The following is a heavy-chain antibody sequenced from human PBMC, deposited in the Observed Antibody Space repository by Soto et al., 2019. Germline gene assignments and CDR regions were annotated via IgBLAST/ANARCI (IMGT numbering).Heavy chain of an antibody. CDR2: ISSSGSTI. CDR3: ARTQAGYSSGYGFDY. D-gene: IGHD3-22*01. V-gene: IGHV3-48*03. CDR1: GFTFSSYE. Sequence: EVQLVESGGGLVQPGGSLRLSCAASGFTFSSYEMNWVRQAPGKGLEWVSYISSSGSTIYYADSVKGRFTISRDNAKNSLYLQMNSLRAEDTAVYYCARTQAGYSSGYGFDYWGQGTLVTVSS. J-gene: IGHJ4*02.